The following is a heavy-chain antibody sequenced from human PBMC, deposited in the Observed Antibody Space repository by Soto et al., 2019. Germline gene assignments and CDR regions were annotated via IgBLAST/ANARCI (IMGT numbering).Heavy chain of an antibody. Sequence: EVQLVESGGGLVKPGGSLRLSCAASGFTFSSYSMNWVRQAPGKGLEWVSSISSSGSYIYYADSVKGRFTISRDNAKNSLYLQMNSLRAEDTAVYYCARARDCSSASCLRYFDLWGRGTLVPVSS. CDR2: ISSSGSYI. D-gene: IGHD2-2*01. V-gene: IGHV3-21*01. CDR1: GFTFSSYS. CDR3: ARARDCSSASCLRYFDL. J-gene: IGHJ2*01.